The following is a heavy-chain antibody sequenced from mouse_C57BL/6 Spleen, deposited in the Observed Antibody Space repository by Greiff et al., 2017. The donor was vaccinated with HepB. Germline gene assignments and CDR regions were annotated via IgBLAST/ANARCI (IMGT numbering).Heavy chain of an antibody. V-gene: IGHV1-80*01. J-gene: IGHJ4*01. D-gene: IGHD2-5*01. CDR1: GYAFSSYW. Sequence: QVQLQQSGAELVKPGASVKISCKASGYAFSSYWMNWVKQRPGKGLEWIGQIYPGDGDTNYNGKFKGKATLTADKSSSTAYMQISSLTSEDSAVYCCARYYYYSNYYCAMDYWGQGTSVTVSS. CDR2: IYPGDGDT. CDR3: ARYYYYSNYYCAMDY.